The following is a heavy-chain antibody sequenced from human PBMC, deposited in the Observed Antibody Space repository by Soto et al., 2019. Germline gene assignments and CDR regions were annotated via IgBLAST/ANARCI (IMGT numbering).Heavy chain of an antibody. CDR1: GYIFTTYG. CDR3: ARGRYGDY. CDR2: ISAHNGNT. V-gene: IGHV1-18*01. D-gene: IGHD1-1*01. Sequence: QVHLVQSGAEVKKPGASVKVSCKGSGYIFTTYGITWVRQAPGQGLEWMGWISAHNGNTNSAQKLQGRVTVTRDTSTSTAYMGLRNLSSDDTAVYYCARGRYGDYWGQGALVTVSS. J-gene: IGHJ4*02.